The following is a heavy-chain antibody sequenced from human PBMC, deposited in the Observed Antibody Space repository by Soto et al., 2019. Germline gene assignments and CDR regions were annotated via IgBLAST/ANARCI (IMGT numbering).Heavy chain of an antibody. V-gene: IGHV3-23*01. CDR1: GFTFSSYA. J-gene: IGHJ4*02. D-gene: IGHD6-19*01. CDR2: ISGSGNST. Sequence: GGSLRLSCAASGFTFSSYAMSWVRRAPGKGLEWVSEISGSGNSTNYADSVKGRFTFSRDNSKNTLYLQMNSLRAEDTAVYYCAKSGPVTGPFDFWGQGTLVTVSS. CDR3: AKSGPVTGPFDF.